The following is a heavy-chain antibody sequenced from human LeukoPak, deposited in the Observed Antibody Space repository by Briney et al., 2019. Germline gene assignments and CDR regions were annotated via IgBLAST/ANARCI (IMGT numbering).Heavy chain of an antibody. Sequence: PGGSLRLSCAASGFTFSRHWMSWVRQAPGKGLEWVANIKPEGSEKYYVDSVKGRFTLSRDNAKKSLSLQMNSLRAEDTAVYSCARDRGHYGSGSSEYFFDYWGQGALVTVSS. CDR2: IKPEGSEK. CDR1: GFTFSRHW. J-gene: IGHJ4*02. V-gene: IGHV3-7*01. CDR3: ARDRGHYGSGSSEYFFDY. D-gene: IGHD3-10*01.